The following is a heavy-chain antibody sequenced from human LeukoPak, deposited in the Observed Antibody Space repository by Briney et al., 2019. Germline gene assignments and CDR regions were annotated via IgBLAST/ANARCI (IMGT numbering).Heavy chain of an antibody. CDR3: ARGDCSSTSCYSANWFDP. CDR2: TYYRSKWYN. Sequence: SQTLSLTCAISGDIVSSNSAAWNWIRQSPSRGLEWLGRTYYRSKWYNDYAVSVKSRITINPDTSKNQFSLQLNSVTPEDTAVYYCARGDCSSTSCYSANWFDPWGQGTLVTVSS. D-gene: IGHD2-2*02. V-gene: IGHV6-1*01. J-gene: IGHJ5*02. CDR1: GDIVSSNSAA.